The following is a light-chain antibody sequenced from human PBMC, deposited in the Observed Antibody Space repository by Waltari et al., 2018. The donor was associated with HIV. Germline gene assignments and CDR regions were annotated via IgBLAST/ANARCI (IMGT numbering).Light chain of an antibody. J-gene: IGLJ2*01. CDR2: GNN. CDR3: AAWDDSLNGVV. Sequence: QSVLTQPLSASATPGQRVTISCSGSSSNIGSNTVNWYQQLPGTAPKLLIYGNNQRPSGVPDRWSGSKSGTSASLAISGLQSEDEADYYCAAWDDSLNGVVFGGGTKLTVL. V-gene: IGLV1-44*01. CDR1: SSNIGSNT.